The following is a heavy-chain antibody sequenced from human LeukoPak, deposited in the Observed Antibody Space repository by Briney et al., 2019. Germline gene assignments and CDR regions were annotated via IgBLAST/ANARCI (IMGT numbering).Heavy chain of an antibody. J-gene: IGHJ4*02. CDR2: ISGSGGST. CDR3: ARRLRRTYFDY. CDR1: GFTFSSYG. V-gene: IGHV3-23*01. Sequence: GGTLRLSCAASGFTFSSYGMSWVRQAPGKGLEWVSAISGSGGSTYYADSVKGRFTISRDNSKNTLYLQMNSLRAEDTAVYYCARRLRRTYFDYWGQGTLVTVSS. D-gene: IGHD4-17*01.